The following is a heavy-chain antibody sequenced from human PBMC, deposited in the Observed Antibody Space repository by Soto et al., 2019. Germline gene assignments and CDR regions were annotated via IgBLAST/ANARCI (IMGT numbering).Heavy chain of an antibody. Sequence: QVQLVQSGAEVKKPGASVKVSCKASGYTFTSYGISWVRQAPGQGLEWMGWISAYNGNTNYAQKLQGRLTMTTDTSTSTAYMELRSLRSDDTAVYYCARLYCSGGSCYSIGLVYFDYWGQGTLVTVSS. CDR1: GYTFTSYG. CDR3: ARLYCSGGSCYSIGLVYFDY. V-gene: IGHV1-18*01. CDR2: ISAYNGNT. D-gene: IGHD2-15*01. J-gene: IGHJ4*02.